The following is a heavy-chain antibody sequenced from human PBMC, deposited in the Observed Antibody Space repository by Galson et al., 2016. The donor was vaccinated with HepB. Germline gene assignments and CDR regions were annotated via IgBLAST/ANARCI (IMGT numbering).Heavy chain of an antibody. V-gene: IGHV3-64*02. Sequence: SLRLSCAASGFTFSTYPMHWVRQAPGKGLEYVSGITSNGGDTYCADSVKGRFTISRDNSKNTVYLQMGSLRAEDMAVYYCARRPPYYYHGMDVWGQGTTVTVSS. J-gene: IGHJ6*02. D-gene: IGHD6-6*01. CDR1: GFTFSTYP. CDR3: ARRPPYYYHGMDV. CDR2: ITSNGGDT.